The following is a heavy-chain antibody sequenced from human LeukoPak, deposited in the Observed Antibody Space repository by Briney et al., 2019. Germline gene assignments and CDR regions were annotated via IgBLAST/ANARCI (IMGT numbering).Heavy chain of an antibody. CDR3: ARMADYDRSGYDAFEI. CDR1: DGSVSSFY. Sequence: SETLSLTCTVSDGSVSSFYWSWIRQPPGKGLEWIGYIYKSETTYYNPSLTGRVTMSLDTPKNQISMKLRSVTAADTAVYYCARMADYDRSGYDAFEIWGLGTLVTVSS. V-gene: IGHV4-59*02. CDR2: IYKSETT. J-gene: IGHJ3*02. D-gene: IGHD3-22*01.